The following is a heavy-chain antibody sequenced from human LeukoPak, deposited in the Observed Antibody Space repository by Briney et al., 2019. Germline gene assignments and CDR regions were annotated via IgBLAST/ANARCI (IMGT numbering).Heavy chain of an antibody. CDR1: GFPLSSFA. Sequence: SGGSLRLSCSASGFPLSSFAMHWVRQAPGKGLEYVLAINSNGYITDYADSVKGRFTISRDSYKNTLYLHMSSLRAEDTAVYYCVKSPHASSSYFDYWGQGTLVTVSS. CDR3: VKSPHASSSYFDY. CDR2: INSNGYIT. V-gene: IGHV3-64D*09. J-gene: IGHJ4*02. D-gene: IGHD6-19*01.